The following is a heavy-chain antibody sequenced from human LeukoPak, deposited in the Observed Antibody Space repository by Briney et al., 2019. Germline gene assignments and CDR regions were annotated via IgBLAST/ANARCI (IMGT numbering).Heavy chain of an antibody. Sequence: PSETLSLTCTVSGGSISSGGYYWSWIRQHPGKGLEWIGYIYYSGSTYYNPSLKSRVTISVDTSKNQFSLKLSSVTAADTAVYYCARVRLPEVSSPLFDYWGQGTLVTVSS. CDR2: IYYSGST. CDR3: ARVRLPEVSSPLFDY. J-gene: IGHJ4*02. CDR1: GGSISSGGYY. V-gene: IGHV4-31*03. D-gene: IGHD1-14*01.